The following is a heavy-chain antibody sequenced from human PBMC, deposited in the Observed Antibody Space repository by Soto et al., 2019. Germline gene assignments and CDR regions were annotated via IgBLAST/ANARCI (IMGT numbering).Heavy chain of an antibody. D-gene: IGHD6-13*01. CDR2: FNPMSGST. J-gene: IGHJ4*02. CDR3: ARDLAAADY. CDR1: GYIFINYY. Sequence: QVQLVQSGAEVKKPGASVKISCKTSGYIFINYYIHWVRQAPGQGLEWVALFNPMSGSTNYAQKLQGRVTVTSDTSTCTVNMELSSLISEDTAVYYCARDLAAADYWGQGTLVTVSS. V-gene: IGHV1-46*04.